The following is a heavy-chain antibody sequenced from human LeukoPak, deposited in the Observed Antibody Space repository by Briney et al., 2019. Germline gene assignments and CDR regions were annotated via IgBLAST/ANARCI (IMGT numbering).Heavy chain of an antibody. CDR1: GGPISSYY. V-gene: IGHV4-59*01. D-gene: IGHD6-13*01. CDR3: ARGVYIAAAQYGY. J-gene: IGHJ4*02. Sequence: SETLSLTCTVSGGPISSYYWSWIRQPPGKGLEWIGYIYYSGTTNYNPSLKSRVTISVDTSKDQFSLKLSSVAAADTAVYYCARGVYIAAAQYGYWGQGTLVTVSS. CDR2: IYYSGTT.